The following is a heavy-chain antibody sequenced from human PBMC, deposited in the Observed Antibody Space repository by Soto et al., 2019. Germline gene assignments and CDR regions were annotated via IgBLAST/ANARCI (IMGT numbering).Heavy chain of an antibody. J-gene: IGHJ4*02. CDR2: ISSNSATI. D-gene: IGHD4-17*01. CDR1: GFIADDYA. V-gene: IGHV3-9*02. Sequence: EVQLLESGGGLVQPGRSLRLSCVASGFIADDYAMHWVRQAPGKGLEWVSGISSNSATINYADSVKGRFTISRDNAKISLFLQMNSLRPEVTAFYYCVKDMKWGGMTTIHYFDSWGQGTLVTVSS. CDR3: VKDMKWGGMTTIHYFDS.